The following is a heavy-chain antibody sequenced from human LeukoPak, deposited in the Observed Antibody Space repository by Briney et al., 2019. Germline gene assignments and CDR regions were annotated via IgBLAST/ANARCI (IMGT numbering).Heavy chain of an antibody. V-gene: IGHV4-59*01. CDR1: GASISSYY. J-gene: IGHJ4*02. CDR2: MYYSGDT. Sequence: SETLSLTCTVSGASISSYYWSWIRQTPGKGLEWIGYMYYSGDTKYNPSLKSRVTTSLDTSKNQFSLKLISVTAADTAVYYCARDQSGHCSGGSCYSFDYWGQGTLVTVSS. CDR3: ARDQSGHCSGGSCYSFDY. D-gene: IGHD2-15*01.